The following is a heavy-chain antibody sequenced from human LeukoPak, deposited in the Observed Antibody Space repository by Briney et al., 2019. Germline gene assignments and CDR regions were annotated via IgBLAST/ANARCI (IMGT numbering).Heavy chain of an antibody. CDR3: ARDRHDYGVLDAFDI. V-gene: IGHV4-59*01. J-gene: IGHJ3*02. Sequence: SETLSLTCTVSGGSISSYYWSWIRQPPGKGLEWIGYIYYSGSTNYNPSLKSRVTISVDTSKNQFSLKLSSVTAADTAVYYCARDRHDYGVLDAFDIWGQGTTVTVSS. D-gene: IGHD4-17*01. CDR1: GGSISSYY. CDR2: IYYSGST.